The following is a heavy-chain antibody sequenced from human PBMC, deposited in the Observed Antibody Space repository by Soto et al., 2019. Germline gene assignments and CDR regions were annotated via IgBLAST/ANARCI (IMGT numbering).Heavy chain of an antibody. Sequence: QVQLVQSGAEVKKPGASVKVSCKASGGTFSSYAISWVRQAPGQGLEWMGGIIPIFGTANYAQKFQGRVTITADESTSTAYMELSSLRSEDTAVYYCARGDYYDSSGYPFHYFDYWGQGTLVTVSS. D-gene: IGHD3-22*01. J-gene: IGHJ4*02. CDR1: GGTFSSYA. V-gene: IGHV1-69*01. CDR2: IIPIFGTA. CDR3: ARGDYYDSSGYPFHYFDY.